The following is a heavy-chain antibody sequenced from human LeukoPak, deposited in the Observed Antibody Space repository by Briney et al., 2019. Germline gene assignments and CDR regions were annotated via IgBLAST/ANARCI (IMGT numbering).Heavy chain of an antibody. CDR1: GFTFSSYA. J-gene: IGHJ4*02. CDR2: ISGSGGST. V-gene: IGHV3-23*01. Sequence: PGGSLRLSFAASGFTFSSYAITWFRKPPGKGLKWFSPISGSGGSTYYADSVKGRFTISRDNSKNTLYLQMNSLRAEDTAVYYCAKTTYYDFWSGPRYFDYWGQGTLVTVSS. D-gene: IGHD3-3*01. CDR3: AKTTYYDFWSGPRYFDY.